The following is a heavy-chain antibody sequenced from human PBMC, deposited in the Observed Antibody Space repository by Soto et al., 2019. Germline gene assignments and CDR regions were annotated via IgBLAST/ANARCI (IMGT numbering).Heavy chain of an antibody. J-gene: IGHJ5*02. CDR2: ISAYDGKT. CDR3: ARDPHEYWTSYWFDP. CDR1: GYNFNIYG. V-gene: IGHV1-18*01. D-gene: IGHD3-3*01. Sequence: ASVKVSCKASGYNFNIYGINWVRQAPGQGLELMGRISAYDGKTTYAEKFQGRVTMTTDASTSKAYMELRSLRSDDTAVYYCARDPHEYWTSYWFDPWGQGTLVTVSS.